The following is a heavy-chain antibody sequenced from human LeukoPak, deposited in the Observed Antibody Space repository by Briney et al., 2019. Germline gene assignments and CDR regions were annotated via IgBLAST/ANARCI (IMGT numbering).Heavy chain of an antibody. CDR1: GGSISSYY. Sequence: PSETLSLTCTVSGGSISSYYWSWIRQPPGKGLEWIGYIYYSGSTNYNPSLKSRVTISVDTSKNQFSLKLSSVTAADTAVYYCARGLNPYGDYGVGWFDPWGQGTLVTVSS. D-gene: IGHD4-17*01. CDR3: ARGLNPYGDYGVGWFDP. J-gene: IGHJ5*02. CDR2: IYYSGST. V-gene: IGHV4-59*12.